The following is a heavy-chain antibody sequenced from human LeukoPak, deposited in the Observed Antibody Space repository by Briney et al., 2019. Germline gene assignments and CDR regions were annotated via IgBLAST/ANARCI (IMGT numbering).Heavy chain of an antibody. J-gene: IGHJ4*02. CDR2: TSASGGRT. CDR3: AKDQAYCGGDCYSGYYFDY. Sequence: GGSLRLSCAASGLTFSNYAMGWVRQAPGKGLQWVSTTSASGGRTYYADSVKGRFTISRDNSKNTLYLQMNSLRAEDTAVYYCAKDQAYCGGDCYSGYYFDYWGQGTLVTVSS. D-gene: IGHD2-21*02. CDR1: GLTFSNYA. V-gene: IGHV3-23*01.